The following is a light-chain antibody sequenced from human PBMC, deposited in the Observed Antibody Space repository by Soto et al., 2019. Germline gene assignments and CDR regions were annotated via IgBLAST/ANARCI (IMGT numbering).Light chain of an antibody. CDR1: QDIRNY. Sequence: DIQMTQSPSSLSASVGDRVTITCQTSQDIRNYLNWYQQKPGKAPKLLIYDASNLETGVPSRFSGSGTGTDFTFTISSLHLEDIATYYYQQYDNLPPYTFGQGTKLEIK. CDR2: DAS. V-gene: IGKV1-33*01. CDR3: QQYDNLPPYT. J-gene: IGKJ2*01.